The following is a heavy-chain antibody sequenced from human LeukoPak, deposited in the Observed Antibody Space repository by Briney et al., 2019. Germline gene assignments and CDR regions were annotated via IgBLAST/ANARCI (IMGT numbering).Heavy chain of an antibody. V-gene: IGHV4-59*01. CDR1: GGSFSLYY. D-gene: IGHD4-17*01. CDR2: IYYSGST. CDR3: ARGTRYGDFVNYFDF. Sequence: PSETLSLTCTVSGGSFSLYYWTWIRQPPGKGLEYIGYIYYSGSTNYNPSLKSRVTISVDTSNNEFSLKLSFVTAADTAVYYCARGTRYGDFVNYFDFWGQGALVTVSS. J-gene: IGHJ4*02.